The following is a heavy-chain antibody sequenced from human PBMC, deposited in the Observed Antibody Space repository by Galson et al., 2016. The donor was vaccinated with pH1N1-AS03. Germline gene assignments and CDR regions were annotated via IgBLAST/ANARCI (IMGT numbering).Heavy chain of an antibody. V-gene: IGHV6-1*01. Sequence: CAISGDSVSSNSAAWNWIRQSPSRGLEWLGRTYYRSKWYNDYAVSVKSRITINPDTSKTQFSLQLNSVTPEDTAAYYCARGHYSSSFYWFDPWGQGTLVTVSS. D-gene: IGHD6-6*01. J-gene: IGHJ5*02. CDR2: TYYRSKWYN. CDR1: GDSVSSNSAA. CDR3: ARGHYSSSFYWFDP.